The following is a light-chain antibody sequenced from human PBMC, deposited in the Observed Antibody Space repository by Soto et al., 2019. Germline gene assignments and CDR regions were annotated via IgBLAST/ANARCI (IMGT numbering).Light chain of an antibody. CDR2: DAS. J-gene: IGKJ5*01. Sequence: DIQLTQSPTFLSACSGDRVIITCRASQDIRRYLVWYQQKPGKAPNLLIYDASSLQTGVPSRFSGSGSGTEFTLTITSLQPEDFATYYCRHFYTFGQGTRLEIK. V-gene: IGKV1-9*01. CDR3: RHFYT. CDR1: QDIRRY.